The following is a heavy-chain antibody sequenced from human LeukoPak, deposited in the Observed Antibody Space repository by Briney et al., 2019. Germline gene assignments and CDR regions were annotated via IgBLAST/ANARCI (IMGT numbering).Heavy chain of an antibody. CDR3: ARLGITMVRGVVYDAFDI. V-gene: IGHV4-34*01. D-gene: IGHD3-10*01. CDR1: GGSISSYY. J-gene: IGHJ3*02. CDR2: INHSGST. Sequence: SETLSLTCTVSGGSISSYYWSWLRQPPGKGLEWIGEINHSGSTNYNPSLKSRVTISVDTSKNQFSLKLSSVTAADTAVYYCARLGITMVRGVVYDAFDIWGQGTMVTVSS.